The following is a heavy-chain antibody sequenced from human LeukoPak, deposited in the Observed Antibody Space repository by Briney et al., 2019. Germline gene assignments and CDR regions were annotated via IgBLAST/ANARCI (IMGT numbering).Heavy chain of an antibody. J-gene: IGHJ4*02. V-gene: IGHV3-53*01. CDR3: AREGSGYDLPFDY. D-gene: IGHD5-12*01. Sequence: GGSLRLSCAASGFTVSSNYMSWVRQAPGKGLEWVSVIYSGGSTYYADSVKGRFTISRDNSKNTLYLQMNSLRAEDTAVYYCAREGSGYDLPFDYWGQGTLVTVSS. CDR1: GFTVSSNY. CDR2: IYSGGST.